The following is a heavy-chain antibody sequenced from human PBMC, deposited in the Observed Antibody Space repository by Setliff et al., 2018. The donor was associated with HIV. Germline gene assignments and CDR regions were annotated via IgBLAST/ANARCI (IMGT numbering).Heavy chain of an antibody. J-gene: IGHJ4*02. CDR2: IYHSGST. V-gene: IGHV4-4*02. D-gene: IGHD3-10*01. CDR1: GVSTSSSSYYW. Sequence: SETLSLTCTVSGVSTSSSSYYWWSWVRQPPGKGLEWIGEIYHSGSTNYNPSLKSRVTISVDKSKNQFSLKLSSVTAADTAVYYCARRITMVRGVIGYFDYWGQGTLVTVSS. CDR3: ARRITMVRGVIGYFDY.